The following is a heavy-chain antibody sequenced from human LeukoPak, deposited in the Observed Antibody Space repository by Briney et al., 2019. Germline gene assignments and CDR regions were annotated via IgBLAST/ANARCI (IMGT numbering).Heavy chain of an antibody. Sequence: PGGSLRLSCAASGFTFSSYAMRWVRQAPGKGLEWVSAISGSGGSTYYADSVKGRFTISRDNSNNTLFLQMNSLRPEDTAVYYCAKSPPNVLRYFVDYWGQGALVTVSS. J-gene: IGHJ4*02. D-gene: IGHD3-9*01. CDR1: GFTFSSYA. CDR2: ISGSGGST. V-gene: IGHV3-23*01. CDR3: AKSPPNVLRYFVDY.